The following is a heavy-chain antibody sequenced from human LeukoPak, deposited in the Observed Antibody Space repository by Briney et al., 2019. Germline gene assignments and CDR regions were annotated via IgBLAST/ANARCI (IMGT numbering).Heavy chain of an antibody. CDR1: GGSISSGGYY. Sequence: SETLSLTCTVSGGSISSGGYYWTWIRQHAGKGLEWIGYIYYSGSTYYNPSLKSRVTISVDTSKNQFSLKLSSVTAADTAVYYCARVLLWSGYFFDYWGQGTLVTVSS. V-gene: IGHV4-31*03. D-gene: IGHD3-3*01. CDR3: ARVLLWSGYFFDY. J-gene: IGHJ4*02. CDR2: IYYSGST.